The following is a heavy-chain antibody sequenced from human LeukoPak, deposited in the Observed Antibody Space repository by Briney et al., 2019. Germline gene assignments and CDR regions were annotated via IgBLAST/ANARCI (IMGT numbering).Heavy chain of an antibody. V-gene: IGHV1-2*04. D-gene: IGHD3-22*01. CDR2: INPNSGGT. J-gene: IGHJ5*02. CDR3: ARDLRSVYYDSSGPTNWFDP. CDR1: GYTFTGYY. Sequence: ASVTVSCKASGYTFTGYYMHWVRQAPGQGLEWMGWINPNSGGTNYAQKFQGWVTMTRDTSISTAYMELSRLRSDDTAVYYCARDLRSVYYDSSGPTNWFDPWGQGTLVTVSS.